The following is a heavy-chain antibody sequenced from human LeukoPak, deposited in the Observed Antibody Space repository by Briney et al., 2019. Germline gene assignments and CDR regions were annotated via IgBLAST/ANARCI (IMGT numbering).Heavy chain of an antibody. D-gene: IGHD2/OR15-2a*01. Sequence: PGGSLRLSCAASGFTFSNYWMGWVRQAPGKRLEWVANMNIDGSEKYYVDSVKGRFTISRDNAKNSLYLQMNSLRAEDTAVYYCARFYWSDYWGQGTLVTVSS. CDR3: ARFYWSDY. CDR1: GFTFSNYW. CDR2: MNIDGSEK. V-gene: IGHV3-7*03. J-gene: IGHJ4*02.